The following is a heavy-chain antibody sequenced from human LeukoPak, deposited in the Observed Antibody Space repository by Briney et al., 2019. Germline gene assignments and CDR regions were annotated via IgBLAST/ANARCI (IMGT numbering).Heavy chain of an antibody. D-gene: IGHD3/OR15-3a*01. CDR1: GGSFSGYY. CDR2: INHSGST. Sequence: SETLSLTXAVYGGSFSGYYWSWIRQPPGKGLEWIGEINHSGSTNYNPSLKSRVTISVDTSKNQFSLKLSSVTAADTAVYYCATKSGLGIDYWGQGTLVTVSS. J-gene: IGHJ4*02. CDR3: ATKSGLGIDY. V-gene: IGHV4-34*01.